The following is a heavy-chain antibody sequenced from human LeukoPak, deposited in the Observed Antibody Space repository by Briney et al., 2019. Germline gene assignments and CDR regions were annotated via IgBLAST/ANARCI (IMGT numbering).Heavy chain of an antibody. J-gene: IGHJ4*02. Sequence: ASVKVSCKASGYTFTGYYMHWVRQAPGQGLEWMGWINPHSSATNYAQKFQGRVTMTRDTSISTAYMELSRLRSDDTAVYYCAREGGGDSSLIIGYWGQGTLVAASS. CDR3: AREGGGDSSLIIGY. CDR1: GYTFTGYY. V-gene: IGHV1-2*02. D-gene: IGHD3-22*01. CDR2: INPHSSAT.